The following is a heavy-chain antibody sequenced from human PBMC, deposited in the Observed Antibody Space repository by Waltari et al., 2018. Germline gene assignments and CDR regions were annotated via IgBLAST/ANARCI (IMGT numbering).Heavy chain of an antibody. J-gene: IGHJ4*02. CDR1: GFTFSRYW. CDR3: TREGAALDYFDF. Sequence: EVHLVESGGALVQPGGSLRLSCAASGFTFSRYWMSWVRQAPGKGLEWVANLKQDGREKNYVDPVKGRFTISRDNAKDSLDLQMSSLRVDDTAVYYCTREGAALDYFDFWGQGTLVTVSS. D-gene: IGHD3-16*01. V-gene: IGHV3-7*01. CDR2: LKQDGREK.